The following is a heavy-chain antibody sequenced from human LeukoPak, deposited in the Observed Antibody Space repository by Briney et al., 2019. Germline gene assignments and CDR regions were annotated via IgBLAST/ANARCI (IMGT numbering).Heavy chain of an antibody. Sequence: GRSLRLSCAASGFTFSSYAMHWVRQAPGKGLEWVAVISYDGSNKYYADSVKGRFTISRDNSKNTLYLQMNSLRAEDTAVYYCAKDGSGSYYNNWFDPWGQGTLVTVSS. J-gene: IGHJ5*02. CDR2: ISYDGSNK. CDR1: GFTFSSYA. D-gene: IGHD3-10*01. V-gene: IGHV3-30-3*01. CDR3: AKDGSGSYYNNWFDP.